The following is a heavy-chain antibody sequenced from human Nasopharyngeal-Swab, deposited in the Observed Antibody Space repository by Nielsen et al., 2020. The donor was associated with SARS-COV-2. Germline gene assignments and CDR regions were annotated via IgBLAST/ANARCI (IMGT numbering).Heavy chain of an antibody. J-gene: IGHJ4*02. CDR3: ARVEDSFGDYIDY. D-gene: IGHD4-17*01. Sequence: GESLKISCAASGFSSSDYYMSWIRQAPGKGLEWVAYISSDRSIYTFYADSVKGRFTISRDTAKNSLSLQMDSLRVEDTAVYFCARVEDSFGDYIDYWGQGTLVAVSS. CDR1: GFSSSDYY. CDR2: ISSDRSIYT. V-gene: IGHV3-11*06.